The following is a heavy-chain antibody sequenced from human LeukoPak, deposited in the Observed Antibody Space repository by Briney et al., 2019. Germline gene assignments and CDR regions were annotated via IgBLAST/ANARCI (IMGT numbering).Heavy chain of an antibody. D-gene: IGHD3-10*01. CDR2: ISAYNGNT. CDR3: ARESHIRGAYGMDV. CDR1: GYTFTSHG. J-gene: IGHJ6*02. V-gene: IGHV1-18*01. Sequence: VASVKVSCTASGYTFTSHGISWVRQAPGQGLEWMGWISAYNGNTNYAQKLQGRVTMTRDTSTSTVYMELSSLRSEDTAVYYCARESHIRGAYGMDVWGQGTTATVSS.